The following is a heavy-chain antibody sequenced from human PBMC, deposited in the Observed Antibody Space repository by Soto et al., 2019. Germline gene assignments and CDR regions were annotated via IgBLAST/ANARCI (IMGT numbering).Heavy chain of an antibody. Sequence: ASVKVSCKASGYTFTSYPTHWVRQAPGQRLEWMGWIDAGNGNTKYSQKFRGRVTFTTDTSASTAYMDLSSLRSEDTAVYYCARAGYNYGSPYYGMDLWGQGTTATVYS. CDR3: ARAGYNYGSPYYGMDL. V-gene: IGHV1-3*01. D-gene: IGHD5-18*01. CDR1: GYTFTSYP. CDR2: IDAGNGNT. J-gene: IGHJ6*02.